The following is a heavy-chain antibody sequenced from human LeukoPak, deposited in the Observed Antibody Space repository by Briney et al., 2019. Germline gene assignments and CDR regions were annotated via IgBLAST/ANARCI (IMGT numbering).Heavy chain of an antibody. CDR1: GYPFTTYE. V-gene: IGHV1-8*01. D-gene: IGHD1-14*01. CDR2: VHPDTGYA. CDR3: ARGPRNDP. Sequence: ASVKGSCKTSGYPFTTYEINWVRQAAGQGLEWMGWVHPDTGYADYAQKFQGRVTMTSDTSISTAYMELSSLRSDDTAVYFCARGPRNDPWGQGTLVTVSS. J-gene: IGHJ5*02.